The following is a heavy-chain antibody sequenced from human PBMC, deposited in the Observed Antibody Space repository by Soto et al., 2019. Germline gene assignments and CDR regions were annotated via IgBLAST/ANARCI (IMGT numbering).Heavy chain of an antibody. CDR3: ARDTPAAGIEGKGQGFDY. V-gene: IGHV1-18*01. CDR2: ISAYNGNT. CDR1: GYTFTSYG. J-gene: IGHJ4*02. Sequence: QVPLVQSGAEVKKPGASVKVSCKASGYTFTSYGISWVRQAPGQGLEWMGWISAYNGNTNYAQKLQGRVTMTTDTSTSTAYMELRSLRSDDTAVYYCARDTPAAGIEGKGQGFDYWGQGTLVTVSS. D-gene: IGHD6-13*01.